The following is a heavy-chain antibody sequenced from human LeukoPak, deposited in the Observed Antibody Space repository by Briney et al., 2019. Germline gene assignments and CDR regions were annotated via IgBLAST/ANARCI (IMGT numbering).Heavy chain of an antibody. Sequence: GGSLRLSCAASGFTFSSYSMNWVRQAPGKGLEWVSSISSSSSYIYYADSVKGRFTISRDNSKNTLFLQMNSLRAEDTAVYYCAKDHKYYFDSSTYYEYYFDYWGQGTLVTVSS. CDR3: AKDHKYYFDSSTYYEYYFDY. CDR1: GFTFSSYS. D-gene: IGHD3-22*01. V-gene: IGHV3-21*01. J-gene: IGHJ4*02. CDR2: ISSSSSYI.